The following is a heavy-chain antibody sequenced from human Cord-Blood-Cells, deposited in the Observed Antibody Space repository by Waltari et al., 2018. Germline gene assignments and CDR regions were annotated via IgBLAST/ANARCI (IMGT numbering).Heavy chain of an antibody. J-gene: IGHJ4*02. CDR1: GFTFSSYN. CDR2: ISSSSSTI. Sequence: EVQLVESGGGLVQPGGSLRLSCAASGFTFSSYNMNWVRQAPGKGLEWVSYISSSSSTIYYADSVKGRFTISRDNAKNSLYLQMNSLRDEDTAVYYCARDRYCSSTSCYDYWGQGTLVTVSS. CDR3: ARDRYCSSTSCYDY. D-gene: IGHD2-2*01. V-gene: IGHV3-48*02.